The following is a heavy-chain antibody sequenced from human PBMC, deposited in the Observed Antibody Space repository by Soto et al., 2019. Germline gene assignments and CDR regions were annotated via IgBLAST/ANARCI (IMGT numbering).Heavy chain of an antibody. D-gene: IGHD3-3*01. CDR1: GFTFNDYA. CDR3: AKDSRLPGFGLLIHAFDI. CDR2: ISGSLGSA. V-gene: IGHV3-23*01. J-gene: IGHJ3*02. Sequence: GSLRLSCAVSGFTFNDYAMSWVRQAPGKGLELVSTISGSLGSAYYAASVEGRFTISGDNSNNTLYLQMNSLRVEDTATYYCAKDSRLPGFGLLIHAFDIWGHGTMVTV.